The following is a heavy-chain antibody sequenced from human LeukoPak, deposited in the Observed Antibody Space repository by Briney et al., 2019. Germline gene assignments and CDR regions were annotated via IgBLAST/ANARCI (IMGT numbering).Heavy chain of an antibody. CDR2: ISGSGGST. V-gene: IGHV3-23*01. J-gene: IGHJ4*02. CDR1: GFTFSSYG. Sequence: PGGSLRLSCAASGFTFSSYGLNWVRQAPGKGLEWVSVISGSGGSTYYADSVKGRFTISRDNSKNTLYLQMNSLRADDTAVYYCARRAGAYSHPYDYWGQGTLVTVSS. CDR3: ARRAGAYSHPYDY. D-gene: IGHD4/OR15-4a*01.